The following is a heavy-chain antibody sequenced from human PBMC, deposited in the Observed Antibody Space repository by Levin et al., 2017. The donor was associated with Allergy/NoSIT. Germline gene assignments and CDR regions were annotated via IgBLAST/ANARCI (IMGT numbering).Heavy chain of an antibody. V-gene: IGHV4-34*01. J-gene: IGHJ5*02. D-gene: IGHD3-3*01. CDR3: ARKPYYDFWSGYNVRWFDP. CDR1: GGSFRGYY. Sequence: SQTLSLTCAVYGGSFRGYYWSWIRPPPGKGLEWIGEINHSGSTNYNPSLKSRVTISVDTSKNQFSLKLSSVTAADTAVYYCARKPYYDFWSGYNVRWFDPWGQGTLVTVSS. CDR2: INHSGST.